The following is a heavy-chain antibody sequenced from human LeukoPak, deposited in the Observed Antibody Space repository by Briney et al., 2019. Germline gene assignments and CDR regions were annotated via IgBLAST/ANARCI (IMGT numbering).Heavy chain of an antibody. CDR2: ISSSSSTI. J-gene: IGHJ3*02. CDR3: AKEGLYYYDSSGYPWAFDI. Sequence: GGSLRLSCAASGFTFSSYSMNWVRQAPGKGLEWVSYISSSSSTIYYADSVKGRFTISRDNAKNSLYLQMNSLRAEDTAVYYCAKEGLYYYDSSGYPWAFDIWGQGTMVTVSS. V-gene: IGHV3-48*01. D-gene: IGHD3-22*01. CDR1: GFTFSSYS.